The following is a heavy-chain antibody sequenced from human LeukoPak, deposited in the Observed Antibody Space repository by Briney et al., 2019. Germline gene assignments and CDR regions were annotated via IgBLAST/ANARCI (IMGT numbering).Heavy chain of an antibody. D-gene: IGHD3-10*01. CDR3: AKDLRPARGSAPQDP. CDR2: ISGSGGSA. V-gene: IGHV3-23*01. Sequence: GGSLRLSCAASGFTFSSYAMSWVRQAPGKGLEWVSAISGSGGSAYYADSVKGRFTISRDNSKNTLYLQMNSLRAEDTAVYYCAKDLRPARGSAPQDPWGQGTLVTVSS. J-gene: IGHJ5*02. CDR1: GFTFSSYA.